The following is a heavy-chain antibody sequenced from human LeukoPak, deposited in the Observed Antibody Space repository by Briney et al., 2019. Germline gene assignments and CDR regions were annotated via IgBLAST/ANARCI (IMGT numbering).Heavy chain of an antibody. CDR2: ISESGGYT. CDR3: ATEGGPPIERY. Sequence: GGSLRLYCAGSGFTFSSYAMSWVRQAPGKGLEWVSAISESGGYTKYADPVKGRFTISRDNSKNTLYLQMNSLRAEDTAVYYCATEGGPPIERYWGQGTLVTVSS. J-gene: IGHJ4*02. CDR1: GFTFSSYA. D-gene: IGHD2-15*01. V-gene: IGHV3-23*01.